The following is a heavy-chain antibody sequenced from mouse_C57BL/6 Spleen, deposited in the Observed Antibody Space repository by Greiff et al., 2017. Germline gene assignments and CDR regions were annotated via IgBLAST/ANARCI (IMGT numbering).Heavy chain of an antibody. CDR3: ARFEALYSNYTDY. CDR1: GYTFTSYW. D-gene: IGHD2-5*01. Sequence: VQLQQPGAELVRPGTSVKLSCKASGYTFTSYWMHWVKQRPGQGLEWIGVIDPSDSYTNYNQKFKGKATLTVDTSSSTAYMQLSSLTSEDSAVYYCARFEALYSNYTDYWGQGTTLTVSS. CDR2: IDPSDSYT. V-gene: IGHV1-59*01. J-gene: IGHJ2*01.